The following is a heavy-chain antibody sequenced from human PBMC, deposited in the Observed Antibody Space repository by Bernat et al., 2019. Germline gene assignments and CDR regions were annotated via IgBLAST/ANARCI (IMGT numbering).Heavy chain of an antibody. Sequence: QVQLVQSGAEVKKPGASVRVSCKASGYTFGSYDINWVRQATGQGLEWMGWMNPNSCKVGYAQKFQGRFPMTWGTSISPAYMDLCSLSSEDTAVEYCARGGGGGVDYWGQGTLVTVSS. D-gene: IGHD2-21*01. CDR1: GYTFGSYD. CDR3: ARGGGGGVDY. CDR2: MNPNSCKV. V-gene: IGHV1-8*01. J-gene: IGHJ4*02.